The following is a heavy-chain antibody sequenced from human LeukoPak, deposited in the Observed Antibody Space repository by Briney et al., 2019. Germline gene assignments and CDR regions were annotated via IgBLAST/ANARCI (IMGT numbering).Heavy chain of an antibody. CDR1: GFRFADYA. D-gene: IGHD4-17*01. V-gene: IGHV3-9*01. Sequence: GRSLRLSCAASGFRFADYAIHWVRQAPGKGLEWVSGISWNTNNIGYADSVKGRFTISRDNTKNSLYLQMNSLRVEDTALYYCAKAPGVTTGWFDPWGQGTLVTVSS. CDR3: AKAPGVTTGWFDP. J-gene: IGHJ5*02. CDR2: ISWNTNNI.